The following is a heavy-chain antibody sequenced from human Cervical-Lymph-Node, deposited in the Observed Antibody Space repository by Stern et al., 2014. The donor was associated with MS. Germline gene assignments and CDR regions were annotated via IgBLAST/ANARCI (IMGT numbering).Heavy chain of an antibody. CDR1: GFTFSDYA. D-gene: IGHD2-15*01. CDR2: IRLIGVST. CDR3: AKDRELVVVTFDS. Sequence: EVQLLESGGGLVQPGGSLSLSCAASGFTFSDYAMSWVRQAPGKGLEWHAAIRLIGVSTFYADSVQVLFTISRDNSKNPLYLQINSLRAEDTAVYYCAKDRELVVVTFDSWGQGTLVTVSS. J-gene: IGHJ4*02. V-gene: IGHV3-23*01.